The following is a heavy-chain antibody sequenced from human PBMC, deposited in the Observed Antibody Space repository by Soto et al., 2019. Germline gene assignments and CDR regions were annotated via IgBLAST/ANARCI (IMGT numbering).Heavy chain of an antibody. V-gene: IGHV4-59*01. CDR3: ARTNLYSSGWYPDY. CDR2: IYYSGNT. Sequence: SETLSLTCTVSGGSINSYYWSWIRQPPGKGLEWIRHIYYSGNTNYNPSLKSRVTISIDTSKNQFSLKLSSVTAADTSVYYCARTNLYSSGWYPDYWGQGTLVTVSS. D-gene: IGHD6-19*01. CDR1: GGSINSYY. J-gene: IGHJ4*02.